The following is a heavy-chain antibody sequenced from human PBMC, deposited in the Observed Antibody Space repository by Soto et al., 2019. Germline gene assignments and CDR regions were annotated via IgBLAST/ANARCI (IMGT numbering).Heavy chain of an antibody. CDR1: GGSVSSGSYY. D-gene: IGHD3-3*01. V-gene: IGHV4-61*01. Sequence: PSETLSLTCTVSGGSVSSGSYYWSWIRQPPGKGLEWIGYIYYSGSTNYNPSLKSRVTISVDTSKNQFSLKLSSVTAADTAVYYCATLLEWLPYTEYYFDYWGQGTLVTVSS. J-gene: IGHJ4*02. CDR3: ATLLEWLPYTEYYFDY. CDR2: IYYSGST.